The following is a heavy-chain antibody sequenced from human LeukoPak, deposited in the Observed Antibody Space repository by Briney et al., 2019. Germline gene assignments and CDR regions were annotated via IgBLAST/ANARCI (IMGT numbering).Heavy chain of an antibody. D-gene: IGHD3-10*01. CDR3: ALVMYYYGSGSYSPFDY. Sequence: GGSLRLSCAASGFIFSSYGMHWVRQAPGKGLEWVAVISYDGSNKHYADSVKGRFTISRDNSKNTLYLQMNSLRAEDKAVYYCALVMYYYGSGSYSPFDYWGQGTLVTVSS. CDR1: GFIFSSYG. J-gene: IGHJ4*02. CDR2: ISYDGSNK. V-gene: IGHV3-30*03.